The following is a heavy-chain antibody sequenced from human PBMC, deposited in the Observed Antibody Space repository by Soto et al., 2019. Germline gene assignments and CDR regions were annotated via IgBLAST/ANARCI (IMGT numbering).Heavy chain of an antibody. Sequence: HVQLQESGPGPVTPSQTLSLSCTVSGVAITSGSYYWTWVRQSPGKGLEWIGHRYYSGNTYYNPSLNGRATISVDTSNNQFSLKLTSVPAADTAVYYCARGGYDTSGQTFIGWGPDCWGQGTLVTVSS. CDR2: RYYSGNT. V-gene: IGHV4-30-4*01. J-gene: IGHJ4*02. CDR3: ARGGYDTSGQTFIGWGPDC. D-gene: IGHD3-22*01. CDR1: GVAITSGSYY.